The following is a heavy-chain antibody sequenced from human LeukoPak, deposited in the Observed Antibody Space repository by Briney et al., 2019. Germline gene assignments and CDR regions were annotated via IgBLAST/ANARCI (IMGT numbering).Heavy chain of an antibody. D-gene: IGHD5-18*01. CDR1: GGSISSYY. CDR2: VSYSGTT. J-gene: IGHJ2*01. Sequence: SAPLSLTCTVSGGSISSYYWTWIRQPPGEGLEWIGYVSYSGTTKYNPSLKSRVTMSVDMSKNRLSLRLTSVTAADTAVYYCARSGYSYDSAVYWNFDLWGRGTLVTVSS. CDR3: ARSGYSYDSAVYWNFDL. V-gene: IGHV4-59*01.